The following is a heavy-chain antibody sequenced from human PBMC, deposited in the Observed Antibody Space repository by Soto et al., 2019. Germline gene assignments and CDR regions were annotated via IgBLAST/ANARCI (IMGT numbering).Heavy chain of an antibody. D-gene: IGHD6-13*01. V-gene: IGHV3-23*01. CDR2: ISGSAGAT. CDR3: ARQDYSTTWYLNY. CDR1: GFTFSAYA. Sequence: EVQLLESGGGVVQPGGSLRLSCAASGFTFSAYAMTWVRQAPGKGLEWVSVISGSAGATYYADSVKGRFTISRDNSKNTLYLQMNSLRAEDTAVDYCARQDYSTTWYLNYWGQGTLVTVSS. J-gene: IGHJ4*02.